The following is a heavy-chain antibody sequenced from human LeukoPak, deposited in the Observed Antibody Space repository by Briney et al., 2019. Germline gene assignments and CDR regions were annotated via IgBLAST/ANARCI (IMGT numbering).Heavy chain of an antibody. Sequence: ASVKVSCKASGYTFTGYYMHWVRQAPGQGLEWMGRNNPNSGGRNYEQKFQGRVTMTRDTSISTAYMELSRLRSDDTAVYYCARDLRFGGYYYYYMDVWGKGTTVTVSS. V-gene: IGHV1-2*06. CDR1: GYTFTGYY. J-gene: IGHJ6*03. CDR3: ARDLRFGGYYYYYMDV. CDR2: NNPNSGGR. D-gene: IGHD3-10*01.